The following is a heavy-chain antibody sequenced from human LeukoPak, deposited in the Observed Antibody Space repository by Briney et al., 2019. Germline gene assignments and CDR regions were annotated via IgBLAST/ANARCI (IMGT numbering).Heavy chain of an antibody. V-gene: IGHV3-74*01. Sequence: PGPCLRLSCAASGFTFSSSSIKSVRQAPGNWLVWVLCIKSDWSSTSYADSVKGRFTSSRDKAKSTLYLQMNSLRAEDTAVDYCARDTLNYYDSSATDYWGQGTLVTVSS. CDR2: IKSDWSST. CDR1: GFTFSSSS. D-gene: IGHD3-22*01. J-gene: IGHJ4*02. CDR3: ARDTLNYYDSSATDY.